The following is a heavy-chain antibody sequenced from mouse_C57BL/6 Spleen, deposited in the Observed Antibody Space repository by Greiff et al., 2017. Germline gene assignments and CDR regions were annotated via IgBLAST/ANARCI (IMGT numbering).Heavy chain of an antibody. Sequence: QVQLQQSGAELVKPGASVKISCKASGYAFSSYWMNWVKQRPGKGLEWIGKIYPGGGDTNYNGKFKGKATLAGDKSSSTAYMQLSSLTSEDSAVYFCASYYGSVRFGDWGQGTLVTVSA. D-gene: IGHD1-1*01. CDR3: ASYYGSVRFGD. CDR1: GYAFSSYW. V-gene: IGHV1-80*01. CDR2: IYPGGGDT. J-gene: IGHJ3*01.